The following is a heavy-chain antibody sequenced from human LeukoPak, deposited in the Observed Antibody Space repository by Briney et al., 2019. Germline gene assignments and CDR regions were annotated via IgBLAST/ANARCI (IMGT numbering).Heavy chain of an antibody. CDR1: GFTFSSYW. V-gene: IGHV3-74*01. CDR2: LSKDGTSA. CDR3: ARKEAFDI. Sequence: GGSLRLSCAASGFTFSSYWMHWVRQVPGKGLVWVSRLSKDGTSADYADSVKGRFTISRDNSKNTLYLQMNSLRAEDTAVYYCARKEAFDIWGQGTMVTVSS. J-gene: IGHJ3*02.